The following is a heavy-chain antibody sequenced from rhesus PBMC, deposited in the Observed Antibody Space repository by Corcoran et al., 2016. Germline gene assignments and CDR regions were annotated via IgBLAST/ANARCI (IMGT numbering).Heavy chain of an antibody. CDR3: ARVGYYNFWSGYFKNNSLDV. CDR1: GGSISSNY. V-gene: IGHV4-173*01. Sequence: QLQLQESGPGLVKPSETLSLTCAVSGGSISSNYWSWIRQPPGKGLEWIGRFSGRGGSPDNNPSLKSRVTISTDTSKTQFSLKLSSVTAADTAVYYCARVGYYNFWSGYFKNNSLDVWGRGVLVTVSS. D-gene: IGHD3-3*01. CDR2: FSGRGGSP. J-gene: IGHJ5-2*02.